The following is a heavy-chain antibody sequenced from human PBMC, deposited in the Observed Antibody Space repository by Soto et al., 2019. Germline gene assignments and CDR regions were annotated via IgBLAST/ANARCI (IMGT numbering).Heavy chain of an antibody. CDR2: ISGSGDLT. CDR1: GFTFSRYD. CDR3: ANGKWAFDY. V-gene: IGHV3-23*01. J-gene: IGHJ4*02. Sequence: EVQLWESGGGLVQPGGSLRLSCAASGFTFSRYDMDWVRQAPGKGLEWVSSISGSGDLTYYADSVKGRFTISRDNSKNTLYLQMNSLRAEDTAIYYCANGKWAFDYWGQGTLVTVSS. D-gene: IGHD2-8*01.